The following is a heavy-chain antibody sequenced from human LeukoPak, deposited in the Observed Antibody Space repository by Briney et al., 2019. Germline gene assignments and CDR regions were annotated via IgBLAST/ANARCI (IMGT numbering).Heavy chain of an antibody. Sequence: GGSLRLSCAASGFTFSSYAMSWVRQAPGKGLEWVSAISGSGGSTYYADSVKGRFTISRDNSKNTLYLQMNSLRAEDTAVYYCARDPADGDAFDIWGQGTMVTVSS. CDR1: GFTFSSYA. V-gene: IGHV3-23*01. CDR2: ISGSGGST. CDR3: ARDPADGDAFDI. J-gene: IGHJ3*02.